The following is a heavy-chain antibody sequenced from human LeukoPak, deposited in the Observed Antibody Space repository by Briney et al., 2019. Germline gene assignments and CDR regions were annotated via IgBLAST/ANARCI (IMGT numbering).Heavy chain of an antibody. V-gene: IGHV3-23*01. CDR3: AKAHVPTMIRGVVSSD. J-gene: IGHJ4*02. CDR1: GFTFSSYA. Sequence: GGSLRLSCAASGFTFSSYAMSWVRQAPGKGLEWVSAISDSGGSTYYPDSVKGRFTISRDNSKNTLYLQMNSLRAEDTALYYCAKAHVPTMIRGVVSSDWGQGTLVTVSS. D-gene: IGHD3-10*01. CDR2: ISDSGGST.